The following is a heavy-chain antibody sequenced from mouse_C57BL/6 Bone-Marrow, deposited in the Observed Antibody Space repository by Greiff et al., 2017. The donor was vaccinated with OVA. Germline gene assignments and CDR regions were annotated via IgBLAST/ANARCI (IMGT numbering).Heavy chain of an antibody. D-gene: IGHD1-1*01. J-gene: IGHJ3*01. CDR3: ASGGYYGSRRLAY. CDR1: GFSLTSYG. V-gene: IGHV2-6*01. CDR2: IWGVGST. Sequence: VQVVESGPGLVAPSQSLSITCTVSGFSLTSYGVDWVRQSPGKGLEWLGVIWGVGSTNYNSALKSRLSISKDNSKSHVFLKMNSLQTDDTAMYYCASGGYYGSRRLAYWGQGTLVTVSA.